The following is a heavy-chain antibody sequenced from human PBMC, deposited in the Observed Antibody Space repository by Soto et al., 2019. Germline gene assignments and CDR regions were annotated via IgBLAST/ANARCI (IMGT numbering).Heavy chain of an antibody. Sequence: ASVKVSCKASGYTFTSYGFSWVRQAPGQGLEWMGWISASNGNTNYAQKLQGRVTMTTDTSTGTAYMELRSLRSDDTATYYCARDIESVTAKHFFYYYAMDVWGQGTTVTV. D-gene: IGHD2-8*01. J-gene: IGHJ6*02. CDR3: ARDIESVTAKHFFYYYAMDV. CDR2: ISASNGNT. CDR1: GYTFTSYG. V-gene: IGHV1-18*01.